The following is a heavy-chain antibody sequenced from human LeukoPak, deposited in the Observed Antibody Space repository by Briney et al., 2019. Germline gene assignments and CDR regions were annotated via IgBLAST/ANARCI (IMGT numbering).Heavy chain of an antibody. V-gene: IGHV4-59*01. CDR1: GVSISSYY. CDR3: VRAGIGYSFDS. D-gene: IGHD5-18*01. Sequence: SETLSLTCTVSGVSISSYYWSWIRQPPGKGLEWIGYIYHGGSTDYNPSLKSRVTISVDTSKNQLSLRLSSVTAADTAVYYCVRAGIGYSFDSWGRGTLVTVSS. J-gene: IGHJ4*02. CDR2: IYHGGST.